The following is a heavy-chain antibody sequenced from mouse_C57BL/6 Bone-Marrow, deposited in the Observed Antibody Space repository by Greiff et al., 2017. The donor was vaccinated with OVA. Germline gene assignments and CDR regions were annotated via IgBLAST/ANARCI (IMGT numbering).Heavy chain of an antibody. J-gene: IGHJ2*01. CDR2: ITHSGET. CDR1: GFPITSGYY. D-gene: IGHD2-2*01. Sequence: VQVVESGPGLVKPSQSLFLTCSITGFPITSGYYWIWIRQSPGKPLEWMGYITHSGETFYNPSLQSPISITRETSKNQFFLQLNSVTTEDTAMYYCAGEIYYGYDGDYFDYWGQGTTLTVSS. CDR3: AGEIYYGYDGDYFDY. V-gene: IGHV12-3*01.